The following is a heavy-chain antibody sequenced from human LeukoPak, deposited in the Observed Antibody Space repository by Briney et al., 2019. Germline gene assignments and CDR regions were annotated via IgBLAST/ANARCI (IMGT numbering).Heavy chain of an antibody. J-gene: IGHJ5*02. Sequence: RGESLKISCKGSGYSFSTYWIGWVRQMPGKGLEWMGIIYPDDSDTRYGPSFQGQVTISADKSISTAYLQWSSLKASDTAMYYCARHGRYSSGSRWFGPWGQGTLVTVSS. CDR2: IYPDDSDT. D-gene: IGHD3-22*01. V-gene: IGHV5-51*01. CDR3: ARHGRYSSGSRWFGP. CDR1: GYSFSTYW.